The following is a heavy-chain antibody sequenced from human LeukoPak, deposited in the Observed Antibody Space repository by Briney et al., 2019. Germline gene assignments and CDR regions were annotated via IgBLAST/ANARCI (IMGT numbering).Heavy chain of an antibody. CDR1: GLTFGSYA. J-gene: IGHJ4*02. V-gene: IGHV3-30*04. Sequence: GGSRRLPGEASGLTFGSYARPWVRKAPGKGLEWGAVISYDGSNKYYADSVKGRFTISRDNSKNTLYLQMNSLRAEDTAVYYCARGITMVRGAPHLTSFDYWGQGTLATVSS. CDR2: ISYDGSNK. D-gene: IGHD3-10*01. CDR3: ARGITMVRGAPHLTSFDY.